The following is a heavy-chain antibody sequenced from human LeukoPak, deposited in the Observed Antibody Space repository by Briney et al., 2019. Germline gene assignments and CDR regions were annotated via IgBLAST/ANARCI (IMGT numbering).Heavy chain of an antibody. CDR3: ARDGPIAAGYYYGMDV. CDR1: GFTVSSNY. Sequence: GGSLRLSCAASGFTVSSNYMSWVRQAPGKGLEWVSVTYSGGSTYYADSVKGRFTISRDNSKNTLYLQMNSLRAEDTAVYYCARDGPIAAGYYYGMDVWGQGTTVTVSS. D-gene: IGHD6-13*01. J-gene: IGHJ6*02. CDR2: TYSGGST. V-gene: IGHV3-66*01.